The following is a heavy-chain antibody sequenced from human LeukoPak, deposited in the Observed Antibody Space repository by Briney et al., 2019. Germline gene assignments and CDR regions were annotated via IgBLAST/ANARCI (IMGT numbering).Heavy chain of an antibody. D-gene: IGHD3-22*01. Sequence: PGGSLRLSCAASGLTFSDYYMTWIRQAPGKGLEWVAYISSSGSTIYSADSVNGRFTVSRDNAKNSLFLHMNSLRAEDTAIYYCAIQITMIVVVPYFDYWGQGTLVTVSS. J-gene: IGHJ4*02. CDR3: AIQITMIVVVPYFDY. CDR2: ISSSGSTI. CDR1: GLTFSDYY. V-gene: IGHV3-11*04.